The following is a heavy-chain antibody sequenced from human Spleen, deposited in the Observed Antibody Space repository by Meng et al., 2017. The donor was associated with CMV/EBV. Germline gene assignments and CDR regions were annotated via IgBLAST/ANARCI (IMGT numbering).Heavy chain of an antibody. J-gene: IGHJ2*01. Sequence: ASVKVSCKASGYTFTDYYIHWVRQAPGHGLEWVGWISPNGNGPNYAQKFQGRVTITTDASTSTVYLEVRSLKLDDTAVYYCARDGTVTDPNWYFDIWGRGTLVTVSS. D-gene: IGHD4-11*01. CDR2: ISPNGNGP. CDR3: ARDGTVTDPNWYFDI. V-gene: IGHV1-2*02. CDR1: GYTFTDYY.